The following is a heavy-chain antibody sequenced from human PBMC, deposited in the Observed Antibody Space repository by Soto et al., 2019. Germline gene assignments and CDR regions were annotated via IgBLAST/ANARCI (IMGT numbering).Heavy chain of an antibody. Sequence: EVQLVESGGGLVQPGRSLRLSWAASGFSFYDYAMHWVRQAPGKGLEWVSGISWHSGSIGYADSVKGRFTITRDNAKNPLYLEINRLRAEDTALYYCAKVGDPTPYYHYMDVWGKGTTVTVCS. J-gene: IGHJ6*03. CDR3: AKVGDPTPYYHYMDV. CDR1: GFSFYDYA. CDR2: ISWHSGSI. V-gene: IGHV3-9*01.